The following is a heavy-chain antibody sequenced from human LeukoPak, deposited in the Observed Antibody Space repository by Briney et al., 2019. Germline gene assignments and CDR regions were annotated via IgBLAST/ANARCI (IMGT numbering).Heavy chain of an antibody. CDR2: ISSSGSTI. Sequence: PGGSLRLSCAASGFTFSSYEMNWFRQAPGKGLEWVSYISSSGSTIYYADSVKGRFTISRDNAKNSLYLQMNSLRAEDTAVYYCAREQWLENDAFDIWGQGTMVTVSS. D-gene: IGHD6-19*01. J-gene: IGHJ3*02. CDR1: GFTFSSYE. CDR3: AREQWLENDAFDI. V-gene: IGHV3-48*03.